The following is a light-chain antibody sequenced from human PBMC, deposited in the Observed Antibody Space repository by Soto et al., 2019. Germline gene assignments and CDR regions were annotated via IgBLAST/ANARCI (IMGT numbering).Light chain of an antibody. J-gene: IGKJ1*01. V-gene: IGKV3-20*01. CDR2: GVS. CDR1: QSVSSSS. Sequence: EIVVTQSPGTLSLSPGERATLSCRASQSVSSSSLAWYQQKPGQAPRLLIHGVSSRATGIPDRFSGSGSGTDFTLTISRLEPEDFAIYFCQYYGSSPWTFGQGTKVEIK. CDR3: QYYGSSPWT.